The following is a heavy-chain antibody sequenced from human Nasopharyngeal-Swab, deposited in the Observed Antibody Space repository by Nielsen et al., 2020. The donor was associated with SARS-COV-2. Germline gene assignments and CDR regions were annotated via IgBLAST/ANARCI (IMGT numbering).Heavy chain of an antibody. CDR3: AKGRSGWSYYGMDV. D-gene: IGHD6-19*01. Sequence: WIRQPPGKGLEWVSGISWNSGSIGYADSVKGRFTISRDNAKNSLYLQMNSLRAEDTALYYCAKGRSGWSYYGMDVWGQGTTVTVFS. J-gene: IGHJ6*02. V-gene: IGHV3-9*01. CDR2: ISWNSGSI.